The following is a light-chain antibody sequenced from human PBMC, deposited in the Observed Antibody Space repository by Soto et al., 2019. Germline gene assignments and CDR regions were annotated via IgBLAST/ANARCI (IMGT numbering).Light chain of an antibody. CDR1: QSVSNNY. CDR2: GAS. Sequence: EIVLTQSPGTLSLSPGERATLSCMASQSVSNNYLAWYQQKPGQAPRLLIYGASNRATGIPDRFSGSGSGTDFTLTISRLEPEDFAVYYCQQYGSSGTCGQGTKGDI. V-gene: IGKV3-20*01. J-gene: IGKJ1*01. CDR3: QQYGSSGT.